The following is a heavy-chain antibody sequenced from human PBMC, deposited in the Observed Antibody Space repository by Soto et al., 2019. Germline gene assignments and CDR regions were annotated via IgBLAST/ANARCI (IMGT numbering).Heavy chain of an antibody. CDR3: ARDPKPVLRFLEWLSYGMDV. J-gene: IGHJ6*02. CDR2: IYYSGST. Sequence: SETLSLTCTVSGRSISSGGYYRSWIRQHPGKGLEWIGYIYYSGSTYYNPSLKSRVTISVDTSKNQFSLKLSSVTAADTAVYYCARDPKPVLRFLEWLSYGMDVWGQGTTVTSP. D-gene: IGHD3-3*01. CDR1: GRSISSGGYY. V-gene: IGHV4-31*03.